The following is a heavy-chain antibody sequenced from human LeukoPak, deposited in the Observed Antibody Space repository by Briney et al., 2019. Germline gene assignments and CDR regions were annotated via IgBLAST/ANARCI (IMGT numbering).Heavy chain of an antibody. CDR1: GFTFSSYS. V-gene: IGHV3-21*01. Sequence: PGGSLRLSCAASGFTFSSYSMNWVRQAPGKGLEWVSSISSSSSYIYYADSVKGRFTISRDNAKNSLYLQMNSLRAEDTAVYYCARGPREALWFGEFSARDFDYWGQGTLVTVSS. CDR2: ISSSSSYI. J-gene: IGHJ4*02. CDR3: ARGPREALWFGEFSARDFDY. D-gene: IGHD3-10*01.